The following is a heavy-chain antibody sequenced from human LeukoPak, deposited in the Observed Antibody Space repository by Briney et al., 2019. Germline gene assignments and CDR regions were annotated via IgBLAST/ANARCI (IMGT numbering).Heavy chain of an antibody. J-gene: IGHJ4*02. V-gene: IGHV3-23*01. CDR3: AKGDYYDSSGHFDY. CDR1: GFTFSSYA. D-gene: IGHD3-22*01. CDR2: ISGSGGST. Sequence: GGSLRLSCAASGFTFSSYAMSWVRQAPGKGLEWFSAISGSGGSTYYADSVKGRFTISRDNSKNTLYLQMNSLRAEDTAVYYCAKGDYYDSSGHFDYWGQGTLVTVSS.